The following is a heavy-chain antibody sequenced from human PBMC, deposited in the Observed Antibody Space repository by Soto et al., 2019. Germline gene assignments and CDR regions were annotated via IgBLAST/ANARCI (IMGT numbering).Heavy chain of an antibody. CDR2: LNVAGTI. CDR1: GASISSFN. J-gene: IGHJ2*01. V-gene: IGHV4-4*07. Sequence: SETLSLTCSVSGASISSFNWNWVRQPAGKGPEWVGRLNVAGTINYNPSLKSRITMSMDTSKNQISLHLRSVTAADTAIYYCARDRGEYTSSWFWYFSHWGHGTLVTVSS. CDR3: ARDRGEYTSSWFWYFSH. D-gene: IGHD6-13*01.